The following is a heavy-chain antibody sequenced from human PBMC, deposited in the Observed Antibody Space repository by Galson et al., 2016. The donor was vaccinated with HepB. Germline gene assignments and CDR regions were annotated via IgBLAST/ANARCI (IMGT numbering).Heavy chain of an antibody. D-gene: IGHD2-15*01. CDR1: GFNFGKFG. J-gene: IGHJ4*02. CDR3: ASRLGYCCDGSCS. Sequence: SLRLSCAGSGFNFGKFGMNWVRQAPGKGLEWIAYITTSGSDIYYADSVKGRFTISRENDKNSLFLQMSRLRAEDTAVYFCASRLGYCCDGSCSWGRGTLVIVSS. CDR2: ITTSGSDI. V-gene: IGHV3-48*01.